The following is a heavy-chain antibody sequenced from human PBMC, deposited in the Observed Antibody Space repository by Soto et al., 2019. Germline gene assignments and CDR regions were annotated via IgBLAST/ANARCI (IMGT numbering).Heavy chain of an antibody. CDR1: GASIGSGGW. CDR3: ARHEGWTGPDQ. Sequence: KPSETLSLTCAVSGASIGSGGWWSWVRQPPGKGLEWIAEIFHDGNTNYSPSLKSRVTISVDKSQNQFSLNVYSVTAADTAVYYGARHEGWTGPDQWGQGTLVTVS. D-gene: IGHD2-8*02. V-gene: IGHV4-4*02. J-gene: IGHJ5*02. CDR2: IFHDGNT.